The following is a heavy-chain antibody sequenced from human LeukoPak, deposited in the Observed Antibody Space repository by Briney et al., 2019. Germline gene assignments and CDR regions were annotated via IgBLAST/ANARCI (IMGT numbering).Heavy chain of an antibody. V-gene: IGHV3-23*01. J-gene: IGHJ4*02. CDR1: GFTFSDHI. D-gene: IGHD2-15*01. Sequence: PGGSLGLSCAASGFTFSDHIMNWVRQLPGKRLEWVAYVSGSGSTVYYADSVQGRFTISRDNSKSTLCLQMNSLRAEDTAVYYCAKQLGYCSDGSCYFPYWGQGTLVTVSS. CDR2: VSGSGSTV. CDR3: AKQLGYCSDGSCYFPY.